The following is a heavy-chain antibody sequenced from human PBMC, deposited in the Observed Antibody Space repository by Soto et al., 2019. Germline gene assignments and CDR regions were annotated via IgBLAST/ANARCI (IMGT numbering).Heavy chain of an antibody. CDR3: AHRRGAYYFDF. D-gene: IGHD1-26*01. CDR1: GFSLSTNGVG. V-gene: IGHV2-5*02. J-gene: IGHJ4*02. Sequence: QITLKESGPTLVKPTQTLTLTCTFSGFSLSTNGVGVGWIRQPPGKALEWLALIYWDGDKRYSPSLKIRLTITKDTSKNQVVLTMTNMDPVDTATYYCAHRRGAYYFDFWGLGTLVTVSS. CDR2: IYWDGDK.